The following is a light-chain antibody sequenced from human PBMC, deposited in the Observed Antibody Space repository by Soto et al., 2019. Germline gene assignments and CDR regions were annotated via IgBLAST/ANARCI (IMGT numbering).Light chain of an antibody. Sequence: EIVLTQSPATLSLSPGERATLSCRASQSVSRYLAWYQQKPGQAPRLLIYDASNRATGIPARFSGSESGTDFALTISSLAPEDFAVYYCQERSDWPSTFGGVTKVQIK. CDR2: DAS. V-gene: IGKV3-11*01. CDR1: QSVSRY. CDR3: QERSDWPST. J-gene: IGKJ4*01.